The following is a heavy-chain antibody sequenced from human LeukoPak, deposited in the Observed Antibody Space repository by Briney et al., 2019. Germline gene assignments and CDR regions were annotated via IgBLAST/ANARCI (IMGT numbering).Heavy chain of an antibody. CDR1: GGSISSSNW. V-gene: IGHV4-4*02. CDR3: ARDQDYYGSGSYGPDY. D-gene: IGHD3-10*01. J-gene: IGHJ4*02. CDR2: IYHSGST. Sequence: SGTLSLTCAVSGGSISSSNWWSWVRQPPGKGLEWIGEIYHSGSTNYNPSLKSRVTISVDKSKNQFSLKLSSVTAADTAVYYCARDQDYYGSGSYGPDYWGQGILVTVSS.